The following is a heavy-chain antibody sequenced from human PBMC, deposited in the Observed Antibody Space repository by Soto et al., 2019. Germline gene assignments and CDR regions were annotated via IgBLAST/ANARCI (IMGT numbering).Heavy chain of an antibody. CDR3: ARGDIVVVPAAPPAGAGGMDV. D-gene: IGHD2-2*01. CDR2: IIPIFGTA. J-gene: IGHJ6*02. CDR1: GGTFSSYA. V-gene: IGHV1-69*01. Sequence: QVQLVQSGAEVKKPGSSVKVSCKASGGTFSSYAISWVRQAPGQGLEWMGGIIPIFGTANYAQKFQGRVTITSDESKSTAYMELSRLRSEDTAVYYCARGDIVVVPAAPPAGAGGMDVWGQGTTVTVSS.